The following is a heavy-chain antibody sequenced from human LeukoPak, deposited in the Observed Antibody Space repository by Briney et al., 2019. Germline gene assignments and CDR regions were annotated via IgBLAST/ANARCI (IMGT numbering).Heavy chain of an antibody. D-gene: IGHD3-9*01. CDR3: ARARELAFMAYYFDY. CDR1: GDSIRVYY. J-gene: IGHJ4*02. CDR2: VYYSGKI. V-gene: IGHV4-59*01. Sequence: TSETLSLSCTVSGDSIRVYYWSCLRQPPGKGLEWIGNVYYSGKINYNSSLESRVTLSVDTSKNQFSLKLTSVTAADTAVYFCARARELAFMAYYFDYWGQETLATVSS.